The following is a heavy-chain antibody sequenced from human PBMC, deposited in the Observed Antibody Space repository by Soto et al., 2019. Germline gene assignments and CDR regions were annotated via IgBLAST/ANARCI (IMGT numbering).Heavy chain of an antibody. V-gene: IGHV4-31*03. CDR1: GGSISSGGYY. CDR3: ARGGIAAAAPPDY. J-gene: IGHJ4*02. Sequence: QVQLQESGPGLVKPSQTLSLTCTVSGGSISSGGYYWSWIRQHPGKGLEWIGYIYYSGSTYYNPSLKSRVTISVDTSKNQSALKLSSVTAADTAVYHCARGGIAAAAPPDYWGQGTLVTVSS. D-gene: IGHD6-13*01. CDR2: IYYSGST.